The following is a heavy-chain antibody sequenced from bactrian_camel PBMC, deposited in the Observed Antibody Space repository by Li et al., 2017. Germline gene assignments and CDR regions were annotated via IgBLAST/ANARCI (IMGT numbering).Heavy chain of an antibody. V-gene: IGHV3-2*01. Sequence: VQLVESGGGSVQAGGSLNLSCAAIGKTNVLNCMGWFRQAPGKGLEWVARSSSKGINIEYADSVKGRFTISRDNDKKTLYLQMNALKTEDTATYYCAADGPKSTARCSRIITYTPRYIGQGTQVTVS. CDR2: SSSKGINI. J-gene: IGHJ4*01. CDR1: GKTNVLNC. D-gene: IGHD2*01.